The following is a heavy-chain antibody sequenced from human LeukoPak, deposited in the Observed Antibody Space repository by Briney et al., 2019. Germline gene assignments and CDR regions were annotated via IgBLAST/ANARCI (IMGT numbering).Heavy chain of an antibody. V-gene: IGHV4-34*01. CDR1: GGSFSGYY. CDR3: VRENYFDK. CDR2: INHSGST. J-gene: IGHJ4*02. Sequence: SETLSLTCAVYGGSFSGYYWSWIRQPPGKGLEWIGEINHSGSTNYNPSLKSRVTISVDTSKNQFSLKLRSVSAADTAVYYCVRENYFDKWGQGTLVTVSS.